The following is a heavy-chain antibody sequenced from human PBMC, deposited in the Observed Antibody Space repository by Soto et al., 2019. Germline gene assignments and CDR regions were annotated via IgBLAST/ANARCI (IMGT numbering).Heavy chain of an antibody. CDR2: IYHSGNS. J-gene: IGHJ6*02. CDR3: ARVIYDFWSGYLTYYYYGMDV. D-gene: IGHD3-3*01. V-gene: IGHV4-4*02. Sequence: SETLSLTCAVSGGSISSSNWWSWVRQPPGRGLEWIGEIYHSGNSNYNPSLKSRVTISVDTSKNQFSLKLSSVTAADTAVYYCARVIYDFWSGYLTYYYYGMDVWGQGTTVTVSS. CDR1: GGSISSSNW.